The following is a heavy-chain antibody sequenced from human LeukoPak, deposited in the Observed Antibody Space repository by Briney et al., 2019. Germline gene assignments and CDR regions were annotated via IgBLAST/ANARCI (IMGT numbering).Heavy chain of an antibody. CDR1: GFTFSSYS. CDR3: GRGRTSWDGGVTQFDY. D-gene: IGHD2-2*01. V-gene: IGHV3-21*04. J-gene: IGHJ4*02. Sequence: PGGSLRLSCAASGFTFSSYSMNWVRQAPGKGLEWVSSISSSSSYIYYADSVKGRFTISRDNSKNTLYLQMNSLRAEDTAVYYWGRGRTSWDGGVTQFDYWGQGTLVTVSS. CDR2: ISSSSSYI.